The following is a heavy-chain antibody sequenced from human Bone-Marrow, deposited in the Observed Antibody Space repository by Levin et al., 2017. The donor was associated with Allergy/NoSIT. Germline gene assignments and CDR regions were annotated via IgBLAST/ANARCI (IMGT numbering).Heavy chain of an antibody. CDR1: GFTFSSYW. CDR2: IKQDGSEK. CDR3: ARDSPAAVVVVAATGSDRCGGWFDP. Sequence: GGSLRLSCAASGFTFSSYWMSWVRQAPGKGLEWVANIKQDGSEKYYVDSVKGRFTISRDNAKNSLYLQMNSLRAEDTAVYYCARDSPAAVVVVAATGSDRCGGWFDPWGQGTLVTVSS. V-gene: IGHV3-7*03. D-gene: IGHD2-15*01. J-gene: IGHJ5*02.